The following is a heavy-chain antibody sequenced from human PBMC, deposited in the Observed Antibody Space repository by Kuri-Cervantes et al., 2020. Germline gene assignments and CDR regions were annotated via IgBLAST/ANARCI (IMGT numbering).Heavy chain of an antibody. Sequence: GGSLRLSCAASGFTFSSYAMSWVRQAPGKGLEWVSAISGSGGSTYYADSVKGRFTISRDNSKNTLYLQMNSLRAEDTAVYYCARDRDYGDYHYYYGMDVWGQGTTVTVSS. CDR3: ARDRDYGDYHYYYGMDV. D-gene: IGHD4-17*01. J-gene: IGHJ6*02. CDR2: ISGSGGST. V-gene: IGHV3-23*01. CDR1: GFTFSSYA.